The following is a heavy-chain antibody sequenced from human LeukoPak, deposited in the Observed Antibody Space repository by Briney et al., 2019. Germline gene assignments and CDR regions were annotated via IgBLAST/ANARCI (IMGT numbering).Heavy chain of an antibody. CDR3: ARKRAVAGNFDY. D-gene: IGHD6-19*01. Sequence: SETLSLTCTVSGGSISSGSYYWSWIRQPAGKGLEWIGRIYTSGSTNYNPSLKSRVTISVDTSKNQFSLKLSSVTAADTAVYYCARKRAVAGNFDYWGQGTLVTVSS. V-gene: IGHV4-61*02. J-gene: IGHJ4*02. CDR1: GGSISSGSYY. CDR2: IYTSGST.